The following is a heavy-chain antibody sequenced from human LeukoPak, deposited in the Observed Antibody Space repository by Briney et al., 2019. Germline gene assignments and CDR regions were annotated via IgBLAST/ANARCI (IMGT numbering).Heavy chain of an antibody. V-gene: IGHV4-59*01. J-gene: IGHJ5*02. D-gene: IGHD2-2*01. CDR3: ARGSSVANWFDP. Sequence: PSETLSLTCTVPGGSISSYYWSWIRQPPGKGLEWIGYIYYSGNTNYNPSLKSRVTISIDTSKNQLSLKLSSVIAADTAVYYCARGSSVANWFDPWGQGILVTVSS. CDR2: IYYSGNT. CDR1: GGSISSYY.